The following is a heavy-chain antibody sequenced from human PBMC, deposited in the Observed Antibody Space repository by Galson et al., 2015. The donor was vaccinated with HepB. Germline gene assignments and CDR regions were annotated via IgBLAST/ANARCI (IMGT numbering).Heavy chain of an antibody. CDR2: ISSSSSYI. V-gene: IGHV3-21*01. Sequence: SLRLSCAASGFTFSSYSMNWVRQAPGKGLEWVSSISSSSSYIYYADSVKGRFTISRDNAKNSLYLQMNSLRAEDTAVYYCAREWSSPNVVVVAATPFHGAFDIWGQGTMVTVSS. J-gene: IGHJ3*02. CDR1: GFTFSSYS. D-gene: IGHD2-15*01. CDR3: AREWSSPNVVVVAATPFHGAFDI.